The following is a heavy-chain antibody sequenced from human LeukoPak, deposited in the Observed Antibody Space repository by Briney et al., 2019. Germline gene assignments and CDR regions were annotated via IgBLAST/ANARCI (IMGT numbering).Heavy chain of an antibody. Sequence: GGSLRLSCAASGFTFSSYTMNWVRQAPGKGLEWVSLITSSNSYIYYGDSVKGRFTISRDNAKNSLYLQMNSLRAEDTAVYYCARDRGFDYWGQGTLVTVSS. J-gene: IGHJ4*02. CDR3: ARDRGFDY. D-gene: IGHD3-10*01. CDR2: ITSSNSYI. CDR1: GFTFSSYT. V-gene: IGHV3-21*04.